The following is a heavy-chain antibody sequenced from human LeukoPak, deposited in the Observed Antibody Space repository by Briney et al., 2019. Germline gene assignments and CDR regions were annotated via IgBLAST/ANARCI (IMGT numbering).Heavy chain of an antibody. Sequence: PGGALRLSCAASGFTFSNAWMSWVRQAPGKGLEWVGRIKSKTDGGTTDYAAPVKGRFTISRDDSKNTLYLQMNSLKTEDTAVYYCTTDTLLWFGESNWFDPWGQGTLVTVSS. V-gene: IGHV3-15*01. CDR3: TTDTLLWFGESNWFDP. D-gene: IGHD3-10*01. CDR1: GFTFSNAW. CDR2: IKSKTDGGTT. J-gene: IGHJ5*02.